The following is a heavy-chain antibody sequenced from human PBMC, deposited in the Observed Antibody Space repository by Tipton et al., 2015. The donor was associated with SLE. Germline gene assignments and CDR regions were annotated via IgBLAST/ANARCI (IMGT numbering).Heavy chain of an antibody. CDR2: INHSGST. Sequence: QLVQSGGGLVQPGGSLRLSCAASGFTFSSYSMNWVRQAPGKGLEWIGEINHSGSTNYNPSLKSRVTISVDTSKNQFSLKLSSVTSADTAVYYCARSGIAAAGTGGIFDYWGQGTLVTVSS. CDR1: GFTFSSYS. J-gene: IGHJ4*02. V-gene: IGHV4-34*01. D-gene: IGHD6-13*01. CDR3: ARSGIAAAGTGGIFDY.